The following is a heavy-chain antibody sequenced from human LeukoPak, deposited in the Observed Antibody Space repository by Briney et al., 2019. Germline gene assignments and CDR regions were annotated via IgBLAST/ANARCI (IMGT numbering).Heavy chain of an antibody. V-gene: IGHV3-7*01. CDR3: ARWAMATQEGDAFDI. J-gene: IGHJ3*02. CDR1: GFTFSGAW. D-gene: IGHD5-24*01. Sequence: PGGSLRLSCTASGFTFSGAWTTWVRQAPGKGLEWVANIREDGTEKNYVDSVKGRFTISRDNAKNSLFLQMNSLRAEDTAVYYCARWAMATQEGDAFDIWGQGTMVTVSS. CDR2: IREDGTEK.